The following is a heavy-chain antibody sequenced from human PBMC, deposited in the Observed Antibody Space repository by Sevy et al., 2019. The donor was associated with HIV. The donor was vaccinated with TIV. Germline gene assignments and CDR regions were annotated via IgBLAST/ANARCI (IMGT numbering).Heavy chain of an antibody. V-gene: IGHV3-23*01. CDR2: ISPDGGIT. CDR1: GFTFNTYA. D-gene: IGHD2-2*01. J-gene: IGHJ4*02. Sequence: GGSLRLSCAASGFTFNTYAMSWVRQAPGKGLEWVSGISPDGGITDYARSMRGRFIISRDNSKSTLYLQLNSLRIEDTAVYFWARRVPAGGPTFEYWGQGTLVTVSS. CDR3: ARRVPAGGPTFEY.